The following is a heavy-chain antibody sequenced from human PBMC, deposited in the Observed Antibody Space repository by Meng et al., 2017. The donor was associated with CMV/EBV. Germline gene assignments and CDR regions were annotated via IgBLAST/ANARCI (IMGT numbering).Heavy chain of an antibody. J-gene: IGHJ5*02. Sequence: SETLSLTCAVYGGSFSGYYWSWIRQPPGKGLEWIGEINHSGSTSYNPSLKSRVTISVDTSKNQFSLKLSSVTAADTAVYYCARGGPNIVVVPAARFDPWGQGTLVTVSS. CDR1: GGSFSGYY. CDR2: INHSGST. D-gene: IGHD2-2*01. V-gene: IGHV4-34*01. CDR3: ARGGPNIVVVPAARFDP.